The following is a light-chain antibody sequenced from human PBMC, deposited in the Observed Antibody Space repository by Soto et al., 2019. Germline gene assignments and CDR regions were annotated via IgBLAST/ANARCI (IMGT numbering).Light chain of an antibody. Sequence: DIQMTQSPSTVSASVVDRVTITCLASQSIDSWLAWYQQKPGKAPKLLMYDASSLESGVSSRFSGSGSGTEFTLTISSLQPDDFATYYCQQYDTFPRTFGQGTKVDI. J-gene: IGKJ1*01. CDR2: DAS. CDR3: QQYDTFPRT. V-gene: IGKV1-5*01. CDR1: QSIDSW.